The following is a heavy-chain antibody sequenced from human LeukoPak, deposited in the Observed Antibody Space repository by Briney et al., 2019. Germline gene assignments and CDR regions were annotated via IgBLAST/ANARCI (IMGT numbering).Heavy chain of an antibody. CDR3: ARPYNYYGSGSYCYGY. Sequence: GGSLRLSCAASGFTFSSYWMSWVRQAPGKGLEWVANIKQDGSEKYYVDSVKGRFTISRDNAKNSLYVQMNSLRAEDTAVYYCARPYNYYGSGSYCYGYWGQGTLVTVSS. CDR1: GFTFSSYW. CDR2: IKQDGSEK. D-gene: IGHD3-10*01. V-gene: IGHV3-7*01. J-gene: IGHJ4*02.